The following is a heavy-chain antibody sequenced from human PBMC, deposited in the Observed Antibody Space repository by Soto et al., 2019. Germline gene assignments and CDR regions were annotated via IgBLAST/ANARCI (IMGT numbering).Heavy chain of an antibody. CDR3: XXHLSAWLRMEAFDV. CDR1: GGSISNYY. J-gene: IGHJ3*01. CDR2: AYYGGNT. Sequence: QVQLQESGPGLVKPSETLSLTCTVSGGSISNYYWSWIRQPPGKGLEWIGYAYYGGNTNYNPSLKRRVXXXXXXXXXXXXXXXXXXXXXXXXXXXXXXHLSAWLRMEAFDVWGPGTMVTVSS. V-gene: IGHV4-59*01. D-gene: IGHD5-12*01.